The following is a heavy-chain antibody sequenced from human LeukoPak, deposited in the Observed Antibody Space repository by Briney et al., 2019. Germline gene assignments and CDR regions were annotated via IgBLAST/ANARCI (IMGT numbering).Heavy chain of an antibody. CDR1: GGSFSGYY. CDR2: IYYSGST. J-gene: IGHJ5*01. Sequence: PSETLSLTCAVYGGSFSGYYWSWIRQPPGKGLEWIGSIYYSGSTFYNPSLKSRVTISVDTSKNQFSLKLSSVTAADTAVYYCARGLRQLVSWGQGTLVTVSS. V-gene: IGHV4-34*01. CDR3: ARGLRQLVS. D-gene: IGHD6-13*01.